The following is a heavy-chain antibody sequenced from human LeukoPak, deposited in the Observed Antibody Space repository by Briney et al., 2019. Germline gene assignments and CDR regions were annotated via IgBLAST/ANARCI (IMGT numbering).Heavy chain of an antibody. CDR3: ARHASSGYSSSWYGD. J-gene: IGHJ4*02. Sequence: GESLKISCKGSGYSFTSYWIGWVRQMPGKGLEWMGIIYPGDSDTRYSPSFQSQVTISADKSISSAYLQWNSLKASDTAIYYCARHASSGYSSSWYGDWGQGTLVTVSS. V-gene: IGHV5-51*01. D-gene: IGHD6-13*01. CDR2: IYPGDSDT. CDR1: GYSFTSYW.